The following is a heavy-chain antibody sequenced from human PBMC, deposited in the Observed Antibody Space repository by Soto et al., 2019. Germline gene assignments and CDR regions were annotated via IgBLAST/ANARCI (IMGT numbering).Heavy chain of an antibody. V-gene: IGHV3-30*19. CDR3: ARWGTTGGLDV. CDR2: TSYDGSDK. Sequence: QVQLVESGGGVVQPGTSLRVSCVGSGFTFRSYVMHWVRQAPGKGLEWVALTSYDGSDKYYDDSVRGRFTISRDNFRNKGDLEMGSLGLEDTALFYCARWGTTGGLDVWGQGTLVSVS. D-gene: IGHD3-16*01. J-gene: IGHJ1*01. CDR1: GFTFRSYV.